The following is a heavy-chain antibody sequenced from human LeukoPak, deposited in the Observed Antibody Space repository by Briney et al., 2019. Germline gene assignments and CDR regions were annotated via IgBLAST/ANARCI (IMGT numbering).Heavy chain of an antibody. Sequence: GGSLRLSCAASGFTFSNVLMSWVRQAPGKGLEWVGRIKSKTDGGTTDYAAPVKGRFTVSRDDSKNTLYLQMNSLKTEDTALYYCTTERDNFFQYWGQGTLVTVSS. J-gene: IGHJ4*02. CDR1: GFTFSNVL. CDR2: IKSKTDGGTT. CDR3: TTERDNFFQY. D-gene: IGHD2-15*01. V-gene: IGHV3-15*01.